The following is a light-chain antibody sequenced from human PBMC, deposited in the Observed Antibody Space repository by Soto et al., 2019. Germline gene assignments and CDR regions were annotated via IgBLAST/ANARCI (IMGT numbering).Light chain of an antibody. CDR2: AAS. V-gene: IGKV1-9*01. CDR1: QGISSY. CDR3: QQLNSYPAIT. Sequence: DIQLTQSPSFLSASVGDRVTITCRASQGISSYLAWYQQNPGKAPQLLIYAASTLHSGVPSRFSGSGSGTEFTLTISSLQPEDFATYYCQQLNSYPAITFGQGTRLEIK. J-gene: IGKJ5*01.